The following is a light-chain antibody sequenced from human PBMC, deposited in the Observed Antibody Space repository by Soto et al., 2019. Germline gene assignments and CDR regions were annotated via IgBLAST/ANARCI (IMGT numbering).Light chain of an antibody. Sequence: QSALTQPPCASGSLGQAVTISWTGTRDDVGGYNYVSWYQQHPGKAPRLILYEVTKRPSGVPARFSGSKYGNTASLTVSGLQAEDEAVYYCKSYVTSNVVVLGGGPQLTVL. CDR2: EVT. V-gene: IGLV2-8*01. CDR3: KSYVTSNVVV. CDR1: RDDVGGYNY. J-gene: IGLJ2*01.